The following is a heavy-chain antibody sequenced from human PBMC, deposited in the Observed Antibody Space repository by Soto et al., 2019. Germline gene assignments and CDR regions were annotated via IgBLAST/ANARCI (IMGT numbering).Heavy chain of an antibody. CDR3: ARAGPVNYSYYMDV. CDR2: IVVGSGNT. J-gene: IGHJ6*03. V-gene: IGHV1-58*02. Sequence: SVKVSCKASGFTFTSSAMQWVRQARGQRLEWIGWIVVGSGNTNYAQKFQERVTITRDMSTSTAYMELSSLRSEDTAVYYCARAGPVNYSYYMDVWGKGTTVTVSS. CDR1: GFTFTSSA.